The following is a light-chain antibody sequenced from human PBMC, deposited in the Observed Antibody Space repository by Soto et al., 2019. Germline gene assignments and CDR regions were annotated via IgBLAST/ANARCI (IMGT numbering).Light chain of an antibody. CDR3: SSYTSGSLYV. CDR1: SSDVGGYNY. V-gene: IGLV2-14*01. Sequence: QSALTQPASVSGSPGQSITISCTGTSSDVGGYNYVSWYQQYPGKAPKLMIYEVTHRPSGVSNRFSGSKSGNTASLTISGLQAEDEADYFCSSYTSGSLYVFGTGTKVTVL. J-gene: IGLJ1*01. CDR2: EVT.